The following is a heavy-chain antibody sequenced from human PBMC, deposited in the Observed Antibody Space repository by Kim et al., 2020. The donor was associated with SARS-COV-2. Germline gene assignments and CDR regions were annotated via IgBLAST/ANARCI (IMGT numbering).Heavy chain of an antibody. J-gene: IGHJ4*02. CDR3: ARGIAAGIKWDYFDY. Sequence: ASVTVSCKASGYTFTSYDINWARQATGQGLEWMGWMNPNSGNTDYAQNFQGRVTMTSNTSISTAYMELSSLRSEDTAVYYCARGIAAGIKWDYFDYWGQGTLVTVCS. D-gene: IGHD6-13*01. CDR1: GYTFTSYD. CDR2: MNPNSGNT. V-gene: IGHV1-8*01.